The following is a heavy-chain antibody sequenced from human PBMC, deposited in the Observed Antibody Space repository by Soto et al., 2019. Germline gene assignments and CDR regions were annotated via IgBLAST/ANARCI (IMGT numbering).Heavy chain of an antibody. D-gene: IGHD3-9*01. CDR1: GFTLSDHY. CDR3: AKDSVTGHIDSIRYFDWLFQDY. Sequence: PGGSLRLSCAGSGFTLSDHYIDWVRQAPGKGLEWVGRSRDKPQGYSTAYAASVKGRFTTSRDESKNSAYLQMNSLKTEDTAVYYCAKDSVTGHIDSIRYFDWLFQDYWGQGTLVTVSS. J-gene: IGHJ4*02. V-gene: IGHV3-72*01. CDR2: SRDKPQGYST.